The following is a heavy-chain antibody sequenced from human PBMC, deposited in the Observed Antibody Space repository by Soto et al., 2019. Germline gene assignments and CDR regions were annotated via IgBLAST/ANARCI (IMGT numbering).Heavy chain of an antibody. V-gene: IGHV3-30*18. Sequence: PGGSLRLSCEASGFTIRTYGMSWVRQAPGKGLEWVAVISYDGSDKYYADSVKGRFTISRDNSRKTLFLQMNSLRPEDTAVYYCAKDLFRWPLGTKSAPSAVVVMNYWGQGTLVTVSS. J-gene: IGHJ4*02. CDR1: GFTIRTYG. D-gene: IGHD3-22*01. CDR3: AKDLFRWPLGTKSAPSAVVVMNY. CDR2: ISYDGSDK.